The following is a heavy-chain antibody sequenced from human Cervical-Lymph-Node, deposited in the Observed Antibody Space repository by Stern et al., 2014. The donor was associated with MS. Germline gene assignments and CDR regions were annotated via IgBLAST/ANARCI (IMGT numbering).Heavy chain of an antibody. CDR3: ALSSETSDRWYSLGYDL. CDR1: GGTFSKFP. Sequence: QVQLVQSGAEVPKPGSSVKVSCKASGGTFSKFPSSWVRQAPGQGLEWMGGICPVFGTPTYAQEFRGRLTITADVSTSTVYMELSSLRSDDTAVYYCALSSETSDRWYSLGYDLWGQGTLVTVSS. D-gene: IGHD6-13*01. CDR2: ICPVFGTP. J-gene: IGHJ5*02. V-gene: IGHV1-69*01.